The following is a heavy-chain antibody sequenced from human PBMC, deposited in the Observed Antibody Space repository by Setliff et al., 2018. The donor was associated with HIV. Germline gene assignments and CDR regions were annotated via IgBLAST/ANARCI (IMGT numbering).Heavy chain of an antibody. CDR2: ISSSSSYM. D-gene: IGHD3-10*01. CDR1: GFTFSRYN. J-gene: IGHJ4*02. Sequence: GGSLRLSCAASGFTFSRYNMNWVRQAPGKGLEWVSSISSSSSYMYYADSVKGRFTISRDNAKNSLYLQMNSLRAVDTAVYYCARESYYGSGSYLYWGQGTLVTVSS. CDR3: ARESYYGSGSYLY. V-gene: IGHV3-21*04.